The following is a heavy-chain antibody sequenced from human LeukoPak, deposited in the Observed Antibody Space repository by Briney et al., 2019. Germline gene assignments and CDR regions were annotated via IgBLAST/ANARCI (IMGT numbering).Heavy chain of an antibody. CDR3: ARWEGD. CDR2: ISSGSTYI. Sequence: GGSLRLSCAASGFTFSSYTMNWVRQAPGKGLEWVSSISSGSTYIHYADSVKGRFTISRDNAKNPLYLQMNNLRADDTAIYYCARWEGDWGQGTLVTVSS. V-gene: IGHV3-21*01. D-gene: IGHD1-26*01. CDR1: GFTFSSYT. J-gene: IGHJ4*02.